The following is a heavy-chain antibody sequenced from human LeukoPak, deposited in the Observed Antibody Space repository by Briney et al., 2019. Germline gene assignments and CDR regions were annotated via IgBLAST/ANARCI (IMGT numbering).Heavy chain of an antibody. CDR1: DFSFITYA. Sequence: GGSLRLSCAGSDFSFITYAMSWVRQAPGKGLEWVSIITGRGDATYYADSVKGRFTISRDNSKNTLYLQMNSLRAEDTAVYYCAKRMASYYFDYWGQGTLVTVSS. J-gene: IGHJ4*02. D-gene: IGHD5-24*01. CDR2: ITGRGDAT. V-gene: IGHV3-23*01. CDR3: AKRMASYYFDY.